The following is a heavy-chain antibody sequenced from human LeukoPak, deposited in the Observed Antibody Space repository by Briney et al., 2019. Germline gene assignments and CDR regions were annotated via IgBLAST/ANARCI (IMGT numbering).Heavy chain of an antibody. D-gene: IGHD3-22*01. CDR2: IYTSGST. V-gene: IGHV4-4*07. J-gene: IGHJ1*01. Sequence: KPSETLSLTCTVSGGSISSYYWSWIRQPAGKGLEWIGRIYTSGSTNYNPSLKSRVTISIDTSKNQFSLKLTSVTAADTAVYYCARRRYYDSSGYLDWGQGTLLTVSS. CDR3: ARRRYYDSSGYLD. CDR1: GGSISSYY.